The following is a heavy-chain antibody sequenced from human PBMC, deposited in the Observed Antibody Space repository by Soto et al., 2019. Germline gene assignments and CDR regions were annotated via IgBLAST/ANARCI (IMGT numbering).Heavy chain of an antibody. J-gene: IGHJ4*02. V-gene: IGHV3-48*01. D-gene: IGHD1-1*01. CDR2: ISSSSSTI. CDR1: GFTFSSYS. Sequence: GGSLRLSCAASGFTFSSYSMNWVRQAPGKGLEWVSYISSSSSTIYYADSVKGRFTISRDNAKNSLYLQMNSLRAEDTAVYYCARDFELERPQYYFDYWGQGTLVTVSS. CDR3: ARDFELERPQYYFDY.